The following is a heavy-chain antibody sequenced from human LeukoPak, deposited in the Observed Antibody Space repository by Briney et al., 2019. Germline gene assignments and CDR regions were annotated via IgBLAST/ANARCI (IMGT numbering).Heavy chain of an antibody. D-gene: IGHD3-3*01. J-gene: IGHJ4*02. CDR1: GGSISSGGSY. CDR3: ARGVWRIYYFDY. CDR2: IYHSGST. Sequence: SETLSLTCTVSGGSISSGGSYWSWIRQPQGKGLEWIGYIYHSGSTYYNPSLKSRVTISVDRSKNQFSLKLSSVTAADTAVYYCARGVWRIYYFDYWGQGTLVTVSS. V-gene: IGHV4-30-2*01.